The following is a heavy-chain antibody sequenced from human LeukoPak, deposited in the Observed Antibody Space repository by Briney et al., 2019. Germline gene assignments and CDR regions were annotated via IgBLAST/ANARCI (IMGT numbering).Heavy chain of an antibody. D-gene: IGHD1-1*01. CDR3: AGDVMSTALDAFDV. V-gene: IGHV4-59*01. CDR2: IYNSGSP. J-gene: IGHJ3*01. CDR1: GGSINSYY. Sequence: SETLSLTCTVSGGSINSYYWNWIRQPPGKGLELIGYIYNSGSPTYNPSPKSRVTISVDTSKNQFSLQLRSVTAADTAVYYCAGDVMSTALDAFDVWGQGTMVTVSS.